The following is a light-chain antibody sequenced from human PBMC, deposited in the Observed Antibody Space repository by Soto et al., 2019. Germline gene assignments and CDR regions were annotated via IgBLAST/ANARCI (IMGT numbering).Light chain of an antibody. V-gene: IGLV2-14*03. J-gene: IGLJ1*01. CDR2: DVN. CDR1: SSDVGAYNY. Sequence: QSVLTQPASVSGSPGQSITISCAGTSSDVGAYNYVSWYQHHPGKAPKLMIYDVNNRPSGDSNRFSGSKSGSTASLTISGLQAEDEADYYCSSWTSGATYVFGSGTRSPS. CDR3: SSWTSGATYV.